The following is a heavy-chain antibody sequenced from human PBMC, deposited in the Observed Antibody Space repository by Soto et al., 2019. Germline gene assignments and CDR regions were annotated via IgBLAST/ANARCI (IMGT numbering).Heavy chain of an antibody. J-gene: IGHJ6*02. CDR3: ARDARGTRGFDEMDI. Sequence: GDSVKVSCKASGYIFTGYHIHWLRQSPGRGLEWMGWINPNSGDTEYAQNFQGRVTMTRDTSFNLVYMEMSGLMSDDTAVYYCARDARGTRGFDEMDIWGQGTTVTVSS. V-gene: IGHV1-2*02. CDR1: GYIFTGYH. CDR2: INPNSGDT. D-gene: IGHD3-9*01.